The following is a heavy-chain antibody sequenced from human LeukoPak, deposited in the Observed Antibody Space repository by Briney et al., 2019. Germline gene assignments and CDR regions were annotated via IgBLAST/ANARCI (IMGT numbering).Heavy chain of an antibody. D-gene: IGHD6-13*01. CDR2: ISAYNGNT. J-gene: IGHJ6*02. Sequence: ASVKVSCKASGYTFTSYGISWVRQAPGQGLEWMGWISAYNGNTNYAQKLQGRVTMTTDTSTSTAHMELRSLRSDDTAVYYCARDQRDSSSWYGLDVWGQGTTVTVSS. CDR1: GYTFTSYG. V-gene: IGHV1-18*01. CDR3: ARDQRDSSSWYGLDV.